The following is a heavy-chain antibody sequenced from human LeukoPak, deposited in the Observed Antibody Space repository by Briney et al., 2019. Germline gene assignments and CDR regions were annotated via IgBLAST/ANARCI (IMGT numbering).Heavy chain of an antibody. J-gene: IGHJ4*02. CDR2: IYHSGST. Sequence: SETLSLTCTVSGYSISSGYYWGWIRQPPGKGLEWIGSIYHSGSTYYNPSLKSRVTISVDTSKNQFSLKLSSVTAADTAVYYCATYLAAADEYYFDYWGQGTLVTVSS. CDR3: ATYLAAADEYYFDY. V-gene: IGHV4-38-2*02. D-gene: IGHD6-13*01. CDR1: GYSISSGYY.